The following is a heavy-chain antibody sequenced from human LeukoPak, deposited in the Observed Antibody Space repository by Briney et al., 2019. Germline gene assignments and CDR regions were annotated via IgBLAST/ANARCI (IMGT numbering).Heavy chain of an antibody. CDR2: IYYSGST. J-gene: IGHJ3*02. CDR1: GGSFSSYY. Sequence: SETLSLTCTVSGGSFSSYYWSWIRQPPGKGLEWIGYIYYSGSTNYNPSLKSRVTISVDTSKNQFSLKLSSVTAADTAMYYCARRGVGAARMFAAFDIWGQGTMVTVSS. CDR3: ARRGVGAARMFAAFDI. D-gene: IGHD2-15*01. V-gene: IGHV4-59*08.